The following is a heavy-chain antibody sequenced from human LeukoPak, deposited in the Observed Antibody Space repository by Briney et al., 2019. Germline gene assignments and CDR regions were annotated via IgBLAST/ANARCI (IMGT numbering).Heavy chain of an antibody. V-gene: IGHV1-18*01. J-gene: IGHJ4*02. D-gene: IGHD3-22*01. Sequence: ASVKVSCKASGYTFTSYGISWLRQAPGQGLEWMGWISAYNGNTNYAQKLQGRVTMTTDTSTSTAYMELRSLRSDDTAVYYCARGNQYYYDSSGSIAYFDYWGQGTLVTVSS. CDR2: ISAYNGNT. CDR3: ARGNQYYYDSSGSIAYFDY. CDR1: GYTFTSYG.